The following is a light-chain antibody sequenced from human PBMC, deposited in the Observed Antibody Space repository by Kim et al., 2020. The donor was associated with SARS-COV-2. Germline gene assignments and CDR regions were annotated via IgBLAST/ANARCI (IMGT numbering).Light chain of an antibody. CDR3: QQYNSWT. J-gene: IGKJ1*01. CDR2: KAS. V-gene: IGKV1-5*03. Sequence: GDRVTITCRASQSISSWLAWYQQKPGKAPKLLIYKASSLESGVPSRFSGSGSGTEFTLTISSLQPDDFATYYCQQYNSWTFGQGTKVDIK. CDR1: QSISSW.